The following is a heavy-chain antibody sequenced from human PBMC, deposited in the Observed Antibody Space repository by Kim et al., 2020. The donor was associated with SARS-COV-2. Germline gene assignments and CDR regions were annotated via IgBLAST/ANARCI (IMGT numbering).Heavy chain of an antibody. CDR1: GGSISSTSYF. V-gene: IGHV4-39*02. D-gene: IGHD2-15*01. CDR2: VYYTGTT. Sequence: SETLSLTCTVSGGSISSTSYFWAWSRQPPGKGLEWIGSVYYTGTTYYNPSLKSRVTISVDTSNNQFSLKVSSVTAADTAVYYCVRETGGSSFAFWGQGTPVTVSS. CDR3: VRETGGSSFAF. J-gene: IGHJ4*02.